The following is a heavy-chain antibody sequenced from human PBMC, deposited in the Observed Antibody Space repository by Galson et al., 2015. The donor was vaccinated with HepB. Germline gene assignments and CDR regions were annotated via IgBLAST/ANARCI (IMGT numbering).Heavy chain of an antibody. CDR1: GFTFSNYP. D-gene: IGHD3-22*01. J-gene: IGHJ4*02. Sequence: SLRLSCAASGFTFSNYPMNWVRQAPGKGLDWVSYISSSSSTIYYADSVKGRFTISRDNAKNSLYLQMNSLRAEDTAVYYCAREPNYDISSYYFDYWGQGTLVTVSS. CDR2: ISSSSSTI. CDR3: AREPNYDISSYYFDY. V-gene: IGHV3-48*01.